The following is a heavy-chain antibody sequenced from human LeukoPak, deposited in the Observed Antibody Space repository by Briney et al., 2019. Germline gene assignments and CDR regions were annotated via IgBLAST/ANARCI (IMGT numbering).Heavy chain of an antibody. CDR3: AGDRGIAARPDYFDY. CDR1: GFTFSSYA. J-gene: IGHJ4*02. D-gene: IGHD6-6*01. CDR2: ISGSGGST. V-gene: IGHV3-23*01. Sequence: GGSLRLSCAASGFTFSSYAMSWVRQAPGKGLEWVSAISGSGGSTYYADSVKGRFTISRDNAKNSLYLQMNSLRAEDTAVYYCAGDRGIAARPDYFDYWGQGTLVTVSS.